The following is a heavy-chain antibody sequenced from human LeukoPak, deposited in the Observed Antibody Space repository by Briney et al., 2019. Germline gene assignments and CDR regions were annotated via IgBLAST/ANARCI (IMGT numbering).Heavy chain of an antibody. V-gene: IGHV5-51*01. CDR1: GYSFTSYW. CDR3: ARKSDSSGWSPIDY. J-gene: IGHJ4*02. Sequence: GESLKISCKGSGYSFTSYWIGWVRQMPGKGLEWMGFIYPGDSDTRYSPSFQGQVTISADKSISTAYLQWSSLKAADTAMYYCARKSDSSGWSPIDYWGQGTLVTVFS. CDR2: IYPGDSDT. D-gene: IGHD6-19*01.